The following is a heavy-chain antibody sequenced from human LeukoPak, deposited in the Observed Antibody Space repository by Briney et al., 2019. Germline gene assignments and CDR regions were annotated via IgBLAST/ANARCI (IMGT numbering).Heavy chain of an antibody. CDR1: GFTFSSYA. CDR3: GGAIGGSWFFFGY. CDR2: ISYDGSNK. D-gene: IGHD6-13*01. Sequence: GGSLRLSCAASGFTFSSYAMHWVRQAPGKGLEWVAVISYDGSNKYYADSVKGRFTISRDNSKNTLYLQMNSLRAEDTAVYYGGGAIGGSWFFFGYGGKGTLFAVS. J-gene: IGHJ4*02. V-gene: IGHV3-30*04.